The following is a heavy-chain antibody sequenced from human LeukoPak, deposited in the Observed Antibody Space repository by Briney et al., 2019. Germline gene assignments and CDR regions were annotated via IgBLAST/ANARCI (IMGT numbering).Heavy chain of an antibody. J-gene: IGHJ4*02. V-gene: IGHV1-8*01. CDR2: MNPNSGNT. D-gene: IGHD3-10*01. Sequence: GASVKVSCKAPGYTFTSYDINWVRQATGQGLEWMGWMNPNSGNTGYAQKFQGRVTMTRNTSISTAYMELSSLRSEDTAVYYCARGRKKTMVRGVPLDYWGQGTLVTVSS. CDR3: ARGRKKTMVRGVPLDY. CDR1: GYTFTSYD.